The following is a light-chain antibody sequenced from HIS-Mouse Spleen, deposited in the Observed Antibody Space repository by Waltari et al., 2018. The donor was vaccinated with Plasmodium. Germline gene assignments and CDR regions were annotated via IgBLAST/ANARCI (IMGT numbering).Light chain of an antibody. CDR1: QSISSW. CDR2: KAS. CDR3: QQYNSYSYT. Sequence: DIQMTQSPSTLSASLGDSATIPCRASQSISSWLAWYQQKPGKAPKLLIYKASSLESGVPSRFSGSGSGTEFTLTISSLQPDDFATYYCQQYNSYSYTFGQGTKLEIK. V-gene: IGKV1-5*03. J-gene: IGKJ2*01.